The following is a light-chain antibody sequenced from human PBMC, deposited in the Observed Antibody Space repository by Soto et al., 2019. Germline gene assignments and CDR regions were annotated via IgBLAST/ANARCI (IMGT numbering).Light chain of an antibody. V-gene: IGLV2-14*01. CDR3: SSYTSSSTPYV. CDR2: DVS. Sequence: QSALTQPASVSGSPGQTTTISSTGTSSNVWGYNYVSWYQQHPGKAPKLMIYDVSNRPSGVSNRFSGAKSGNTASLTISGLQAEDEAEYYCSSYTSSSTPYVFGTGTKLTVL. J-gene: IGLJ1*01. CDR1: SSNVWGYNY.